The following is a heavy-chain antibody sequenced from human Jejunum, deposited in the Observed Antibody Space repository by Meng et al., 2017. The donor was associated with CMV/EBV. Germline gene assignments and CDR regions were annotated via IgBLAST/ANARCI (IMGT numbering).Heavy chain of an antibody. CDR2: ISSGSSTT. CDR3: ARIGRIAVAGTSNYGMDV. CDR1: FSTYN. J-gene: IGHJ6*02. D-gene: IGHD6-19*01. Sequence: FSTYNMNWVRQAPGKGLEWVSYISSGSSTTYYADSVKGRITISRGNAKNSLYLQMNSLRAEDTAIYYCARIGRIAVAGTSNYGMDVWGQGTTVTVSS. V-gene: IGHV3-48*04.